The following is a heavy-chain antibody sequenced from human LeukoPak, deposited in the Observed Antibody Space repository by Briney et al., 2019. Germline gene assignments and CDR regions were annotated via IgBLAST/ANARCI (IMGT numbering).Heavy chain of an antibody. CDR1: GGSISSGDYY. CDR3: ARFRGTGAAGRAYYFDL. CDR2: IYYSGST. J-gene: IGHJ4*02. V-gene: IGHV4-30-4*01. Sequence: SQTLSLTCTVSGGSISSGDYYWSWIRQPPGKGLEWIGYIYYSGSTNYNPSLTSRVTISVDTSKNQFSLNLVSVTAADTAVYYCARFRGTGAAGRAYYFDLWGQGTLVTVSS. D-gene: IGHD7-27*01.